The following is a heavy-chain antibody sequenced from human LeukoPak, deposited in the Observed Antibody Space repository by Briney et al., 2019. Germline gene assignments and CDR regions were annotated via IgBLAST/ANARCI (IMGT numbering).Heavy chain of an antibody. CDR3: AKWKDRYCSSTSCPFDY. D-gene: IGHD2-2*01. Sequence: GGSLRLSCAASGFTFSSYGMSWVRQAPGKGLEWVSAISGSGGSTYYANSVKGRFTISRDNSKNTLYLQMNSLRAEDTAVYYCAKWKDRYCSSTSCPFDYWGQGTLVTVSS. CDR1: GFTFSSYG. J-gene: IGHJ4*02. V-gene: IGHV3-23*01. CDR2: ISGSGGST.